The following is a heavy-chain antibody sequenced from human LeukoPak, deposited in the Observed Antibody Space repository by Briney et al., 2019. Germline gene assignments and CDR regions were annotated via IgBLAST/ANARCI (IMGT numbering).Heavy chain of an antibody. Sequence: GGSLRLSCAASGFTVSSNYMSWVRQAPGKGLDWVSVIISGRNTYYADSVKGRFTISTDNAKNTLDLQMNSLRAEDTAVYYCARTDPGYCSGGSCLGYWGQGTLVTVCS. D-gene: IGHD2-15*01. V-gene: IGHV3-66*01. CDR1: GFTVSSNY. J-gene: IGHJ4*02. CDR3: ARTDPGYCSGGSCLGY. CDR2: IISGRNT.